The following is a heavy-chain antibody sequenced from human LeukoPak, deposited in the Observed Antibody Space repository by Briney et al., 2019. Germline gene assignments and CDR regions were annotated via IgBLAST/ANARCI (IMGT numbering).Heavy chain of an antibody. Sequence: PGGSLRLSCAASGFTFSDYYMSWIRQAPGKGLEWVSSISSSSSYIYYADSVKGRFTISRDNAKNSLYLQMNSLRAEDTAVYYCARESPGRWLQLRREYYFDYWGQGTLVTVSS. D-gene: IGHD5-24*01. CDR1: GFTFSDYY. CDR2: ISSSSSYI. J-gene: IGHJ4*02. V-gene: IGHV3-11*06. CDR3: ARESPGRWLQLRREYYFDY.